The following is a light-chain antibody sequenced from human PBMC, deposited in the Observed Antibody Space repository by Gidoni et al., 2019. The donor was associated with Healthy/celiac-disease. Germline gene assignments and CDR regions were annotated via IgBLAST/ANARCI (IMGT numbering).Light chain of an antibody. CDR2: EVS. CDR3: SSYTSSSTLV. V-gene: IGLV2-14*01. J-gene: IGLJ2*01. CDR1: SSDVGGYNY. Sequence: YALTQPASASGSPGQSITISCTVTSSDVGGYNYVAWYPQHPGKAPNLMIYEVSNRPSGVSNRFSGSKSGNTASLTISGLQAEDEADYYCSSYTSSSTLVVGGGTKLTVL.